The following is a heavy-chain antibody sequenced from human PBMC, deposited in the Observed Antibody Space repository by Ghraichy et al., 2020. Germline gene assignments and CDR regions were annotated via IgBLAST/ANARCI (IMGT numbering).Heavy chain of an antibody. J-gene: IGHJ6*02. D-gene: IGHD3-9*01. CDR2: IYHSGST. CDR1: GGSISSSNW. Sequence: SETLSLTCAVSGGSISSSNWWSWVRQPPGKGLEWIGEIYHSGSTNYNPSLKSRVTISVDKSKNQFSLKLSSVTAADTAVYYCARAFDQDYYYYYGMDVWGQGTTVTVSS. V-gene: IGHV4-4*02. CDR3: ARAFDQDYYYYYGMDV.